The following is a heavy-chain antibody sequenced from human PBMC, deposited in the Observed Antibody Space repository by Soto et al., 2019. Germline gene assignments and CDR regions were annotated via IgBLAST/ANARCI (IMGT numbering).Heavy chain of an antibody. CDR3: ARETTRRIAAASTTYYYYYGMDV. CDR1: GGSISSYY. CDR2: IYYSGST. V-gene: IGHV4-59*01. J-gene: IGHJ6*02. D-gene: IGHD6-13*01. Sequence: QVQMQESGPGLVKPSETLSLTCTVSGGSISSYYWSWIRQPPGKGLEWIGYIYYSGSTNYNPSLKSRVTISVDTSKNQFALKLSSVTAADTAVYYCARETTRRIAAASTTYYYYYGMDVWGQGTTVTVSS.